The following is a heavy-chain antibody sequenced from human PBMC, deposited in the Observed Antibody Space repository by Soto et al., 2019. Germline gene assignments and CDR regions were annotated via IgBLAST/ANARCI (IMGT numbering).Heavy chain of an antibody. CDR1: GGSISSGGYY. D-gene: IGHD6-13*01. Sequence: QVQLQESGPGLVKPSQTLSLTCTVSGGSISSGGYYWSWIRQHPGKGLEWIGYMYYSGSTYYNPSLKSRVTISVDTSKNQFSLRLSSVTAADTAVYYCARTYGFSSSWFDLWGRGTLVTVSS. V-gene: IGHV4-31*03. CDR3: ARTYGFSSSWFDL. J-gene: IGHJ2*01. CDR2: MYYSGST.